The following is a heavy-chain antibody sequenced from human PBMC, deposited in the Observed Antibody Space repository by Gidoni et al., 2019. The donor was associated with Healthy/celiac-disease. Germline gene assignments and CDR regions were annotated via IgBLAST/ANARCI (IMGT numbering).Heavy chain of an antibody. J-gene: IGHJ4*02. V-gene: IGHV3-9*01. Sequence: EVQSVESGGGLVQPGRSLRLTCAASGFTFDDYAMHWVRQAPGKGLECVSGISLDGGSIGYANSVKDRFTISRDNAKNSLYLQMNSLRAEDTALYYCAKGRKTRGIAAQFDYWGQGTLVTVSS. CDR3: AKGRKTRGIAAQFDY. D-gene: IGHD6-13*01. CDR2: ISLDGGSI. CDR1: GFTFDDYA.